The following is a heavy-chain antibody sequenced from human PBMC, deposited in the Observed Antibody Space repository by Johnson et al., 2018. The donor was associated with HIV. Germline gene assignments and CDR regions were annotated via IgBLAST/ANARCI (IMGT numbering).Heavy chain of an antibody. V-gene: IGHV3-30*03. Sequence: QVLLVESGGGVVQPGRSLRLSCVASGFTFSSYGMHWVRQAPGKGLEWVAVISYDGTNKYYADSAKGRFTISRDNSRNTLFLQMTSLKTEATAVYYCTTIGIHSGSFDGDQSDAFDIWGQGTMVTVSS. J-gene: IGHJ3*02. CDR3: TTIGIHSGSFDGDQSDAFDI. CDR2: ISYDGTNK. D-gene: IGHD1-26*01. CDR1: GFTFSSYG.